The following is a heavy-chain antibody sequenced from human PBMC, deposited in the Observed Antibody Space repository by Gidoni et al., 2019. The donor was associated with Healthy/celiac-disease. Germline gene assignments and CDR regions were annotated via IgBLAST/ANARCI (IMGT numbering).Heavy chain of an antibody. CDR2: IIPIFGTA. V-gene: IGHV1-69*01. CDR3: ARDATNWNYELGFDY. D-gene: IGHD1-7*01. J-gene: IGHJ4*02. Sequence: QVQLVQSGAEVKKPGAAVKVSCKASGGTVSSYAISWVRQAPGQGLEWMGGIIPIFGTANYAQKFQGRVTITADESTSTAYMELSSLRSEDTAVYYCARDATNWNYELGFDYWGQGTLVTVSS. CDR1: GGTVSSYA.